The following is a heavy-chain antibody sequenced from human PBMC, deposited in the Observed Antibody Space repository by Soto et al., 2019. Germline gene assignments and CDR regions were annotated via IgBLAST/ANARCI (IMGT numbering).Heavy chain of an antibody. CDR2: IWSDGSNK. Sequence: QVQLVESGGGVVQPGRSLRLSCAASGFTFSSYGMHWVRQAPGKGLEWVAVIWSDGSNKYYADSVRGRFTISRDNSKNTLYLQMTSLRAEDTAVYYCARDWSEYGDYVGYFDYWGQGTLVTVSS. D-gene: IGHD4-17*01. CDR3: ARDWSEYGDYVGYFDY. CDR1: GFTFSSYG. V-gene: IGHV3-33*01. J-gene: IGHJ4*02.